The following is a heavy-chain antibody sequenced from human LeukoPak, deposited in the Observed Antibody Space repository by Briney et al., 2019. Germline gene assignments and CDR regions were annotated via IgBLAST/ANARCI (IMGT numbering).Heavy chain of an antibody. CDR2: IYYSGIT. CDR1: GGSISSYY. J-gene: IGHJ3*02. CDR3: AGHIRDGSGYPNTFDI. D-gene: IGHD3-22*01. V-gene: IGHV4-59*08. Sequence: PSETLSLTCTVSGGSISSYYWTWIRQPPGKGLEWIAYIYYSGITNYNPSLKSRVTISVDTSKNQFSLKLSSVTAADTAVYYCAGHIRDGSGYPNTFDIWGQGTMVTVSS.